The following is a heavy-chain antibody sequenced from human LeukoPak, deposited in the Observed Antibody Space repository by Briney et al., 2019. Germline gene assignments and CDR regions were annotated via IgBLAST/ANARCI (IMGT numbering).Heavy chain of an antibody. J-gene: IGHJ4*02. CDR2: IYYSGST. CDR3: ARVGRRLGYFDY. V-gene: IGHV4-59*01. CDR1: GGSISSYY. Sequence: SETLSLTCTVSGGSISSYYWSWIRQPPGKGLEWIGYIYYSGSTNYNPSLKSRVTISVDTSKNQFSLKLSSVTAADTAVYYCARVGRRLGYFDYWGQGTLVTVSS. D-gene: IGHD3-9*01.